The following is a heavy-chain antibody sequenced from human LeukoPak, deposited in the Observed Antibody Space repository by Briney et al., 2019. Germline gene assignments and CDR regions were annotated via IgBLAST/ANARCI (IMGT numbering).Heavy chain of an antibody. J-gene: IGHJ4*02. Sequence: GGSLRLSCAASGFTFSSYSINWVRQAPGKGLEWVSSISSSSSYIYYADSVKGRFTISRDNAKNSLYLQMNSLRAEDTAVYYCARGIVVVPAADYVDYWGQGTLVTVSS. CDR3: ARGIVVVPAADYVDY. CDR1: GFTFSSYS. D-gene: IGHD2-2*01. V-gene: IGHV3-21*01. CDR2: ISSSSSYI.